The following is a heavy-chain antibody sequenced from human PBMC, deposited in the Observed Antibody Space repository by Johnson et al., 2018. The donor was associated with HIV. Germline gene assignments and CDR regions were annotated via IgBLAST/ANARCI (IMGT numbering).Heavy chain of an antibody. CDR3: VRDACDFRDATGRFGGAGFDI. CDR1: GFTFSSYG. CDR2: IWYDGSNK. V-gene: IGHV3-33*01. J-gene: IGHJ3*02. Sequence: QVQLVESGGGVVQPGRSLRLSCAASGFTFSSYGMHWVRQVPGKGLDWVAVIWYDGSNKYYADSVKGRFPISRDKAKNSLSLQMNSRRAEDTAVYYCVRDACDFRDATGRFGGAGFDIWGQGTVVTVSS. D-gene: IGHD3-16*01.